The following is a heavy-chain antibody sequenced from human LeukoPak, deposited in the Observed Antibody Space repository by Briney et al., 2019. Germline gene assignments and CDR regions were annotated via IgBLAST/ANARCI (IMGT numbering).Heavy chain of an antibody. CDR1: GGSIRSYY. CDR2: INYSGST. V-gene: IGHV4-59*01. Sequence: SETLSLTCTVSGGSIRSYYWSWIRQPPGKGLEWIGYINYSGSTKYNPSLKSRITISVDKSKNQFSLKVNSVTAADTAVYYCARASPYDNWSGYWFDPWGQGTLVTVSS. D-gene: IGHD3-3*01. J-gene: IGHJ5*02. CDR3: ARASPYDNWSGYWFDP.